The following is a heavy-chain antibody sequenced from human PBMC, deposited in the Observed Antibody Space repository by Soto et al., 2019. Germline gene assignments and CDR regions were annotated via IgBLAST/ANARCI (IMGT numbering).Heavy chain of an antibody. CDR1: GYTFTSYG. Sequence: QVPLVQSGAEVKKPGASVKVSCKASGYTFTSYGISWVRQAPGQGLEWMGWITVYNGNTNYAQKLQGRVTMTTDTYTSTAYMELRSLRSDDTAVYYCARGVAYCGDDCYSHWGQGTLVTVSS. CDR2: ITVYNGNT. D-gene: IGHD2-21*02. CDR3: ARGVAYCGDDCYSH. V-gene: IGHV1-18*01. J-gene: IGHJ4*02.